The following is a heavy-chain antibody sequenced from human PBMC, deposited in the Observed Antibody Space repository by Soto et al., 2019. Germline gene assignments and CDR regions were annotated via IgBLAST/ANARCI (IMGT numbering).Heavy chain of an antibody. J-gene: IGHJ6*02. CDR3: ARVPSPFDYYYAMDV. D-gene: IGHD3-16*01. CDR2: IFSSGTT. V-gene: IGHV4-30-4*01. Sequence: SETLSLTCTVSGDSISSGNKYWSWIRQPPGKGLEWIGYIFSSGTTYYDPSLKSRLTMSLDASQNQFSLKLNSLTDADTAVYFCARVPSPFDYYYAMDVWGQGTTVTVSS. CDR1: GDSISSGNKY.